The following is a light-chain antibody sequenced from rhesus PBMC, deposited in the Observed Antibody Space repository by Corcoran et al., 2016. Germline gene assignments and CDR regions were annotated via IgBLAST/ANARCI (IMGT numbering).Light chain of an antibody. V-gene: IGKV1-25*01. CDR2: DAS. Sequence: DIQMTQSPSSLSASVGDTVTITCQACQGISKYLAWYQQKPGKAPQLLIYDASTLQSGVPSRFRGSGSGTEFTLTISILQPEDFATYCCQQHISYPLTFGGGTKVELE. CDR3: QQHISYPLT. J-gene: IGKJ4*01. CDR1: QGISKY.